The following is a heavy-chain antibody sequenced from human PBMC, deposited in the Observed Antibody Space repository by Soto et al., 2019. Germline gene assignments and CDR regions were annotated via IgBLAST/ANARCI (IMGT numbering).Heavy chain of an antibody. CDR3: AKDGGRFFNEFET. CDR1: GFTFSDYA. J-gene: IGHJ3*02. CDR2: IKASAE. D-gene: IGHD3-3*01. V-gene: IGHV3-23*01. Sequence: GGSLRLSCTASGFTFSDYAMHWVRQAPGKGLEWVSSIKASAEHHADSVTGRFSISRDNSKNTLYVQMNNLRAEDTAVYYCAKDGGRFFNEFETWGQGTMVTVSS.